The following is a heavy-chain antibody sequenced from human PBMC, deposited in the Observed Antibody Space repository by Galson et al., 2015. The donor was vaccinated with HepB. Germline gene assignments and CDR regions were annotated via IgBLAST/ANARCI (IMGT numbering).Heavy chain of an antibody. J-gene: IGHJ4*02. D-gene: IGHD2-21*02. Sequence: SLRLSCAASGFAVNSNYMSWVRQAPGKGLEWVAVISYDGSNKYYADSVKGRFTISRDNSKNTLYLQMNSLRAEDTAVYYCARDRSRDWTRLFDYWGQGTLVTVSS. CDR2: ISYDGSNK. CDR1: GFAVNSNY. CDR3: ARDRSRDWTRLFDY. V-gene: IGHV3-30*03.